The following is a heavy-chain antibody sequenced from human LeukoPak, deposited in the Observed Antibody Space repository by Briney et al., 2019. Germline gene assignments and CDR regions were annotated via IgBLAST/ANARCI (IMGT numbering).Heavy chain of an antibody. CDR1: GFTFSGSA. D-gene: IGHD3-10*01. V-gene: IGHV3-73*01. J-gene: IGHJ6*02. Sequence: QSGGSLRLSCAASGFTFSGSAMHWVRQASGKGLEWVGRIRSKANSYATAYAASVKGRFTISRDDSKNPAYLQVNSLKTEDTAVYYCTRNALTMVRGVIIPYGMDVWGQGTTVTVSS. CDR3: TRNALTMVRGVIIPYGMDV. CDR2: IRSKANSYAT.